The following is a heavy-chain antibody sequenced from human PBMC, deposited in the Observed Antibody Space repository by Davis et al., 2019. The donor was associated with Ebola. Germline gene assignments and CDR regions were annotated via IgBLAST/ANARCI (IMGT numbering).Heavy chain of an antibody. V-gene: IGHV1-46*01. CDR2: INPSGGST. CDR3: ARDFYGLYYYDSSGSEYFDY. Sequence: ASVKVSCKASGYTFTSYYMHWVRQAPGQGLEWMGIINPSGGSTSYAQKFQGRVTMTRDTSTSTVYMELSSLRSEDTAVYYCARDFYGLYYYDSSGSEYFDYWGQGTLVTVSS. CDR1: GYTFTSYY. J-gene: IGHJ4*02. D-gene: IGHD3-22*01.